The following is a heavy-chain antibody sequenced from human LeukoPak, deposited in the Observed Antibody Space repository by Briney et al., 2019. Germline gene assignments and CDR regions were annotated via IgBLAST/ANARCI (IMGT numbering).Heavy chain of an antibody. J-gene: IGHJ4*02. Sequence: GGSLRLSCAASGFTFSSYGMHWVRQAPGKGLEWVAVISYDGSNKYYADSVKGRFTIPRDNSKNTLYLQMNSLRAEDTAVYYCAKSLYYWGQGTLVTVSS. CDR3: AKSLYY. V-gene: IGHV3-30*18. CDR1: GFTFSSYG. CDR2: ISYDGSNK.